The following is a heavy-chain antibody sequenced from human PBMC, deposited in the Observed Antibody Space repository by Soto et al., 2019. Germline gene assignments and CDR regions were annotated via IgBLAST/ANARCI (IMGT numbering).Heavy chain of an antibody. CDR3: AREGGIVGATAADY. J-gene: IGHJ4*02. CDR2: IYYSGST. CDR1: GGSISSGGYY. V-gene: IGHV4-31*03. Sequence: QVHLQESGPGLVKPSQTLSLTCTVSGGSISSGGYYWSWIRQHPGKGLEWIGYIYYSGSTYYHPSLRSRVIMSVDASKTQFSLKLSSVTAADTTVYYCAREGGIVGATAADYWGQGTLVTVSS. D-gene: IGHD1-26*01.